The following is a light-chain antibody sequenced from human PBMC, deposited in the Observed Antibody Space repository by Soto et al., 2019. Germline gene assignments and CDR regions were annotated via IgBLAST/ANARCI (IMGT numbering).Light chain of an antibody. V-gene: IGKV3-20*01. CDR1: QSVSGNY. CDR2: DAS. CDR3: YQYDSSPWT. Sequence: EVVMTQSPGTLSLSPGEAASVYCRDSQSVSGNYLAWYQQKPGQSPRLVIYDASSRATGIPDRFSGSGSGTDFTLTISRLEPEDFAVYFCYQYDSSPWTFGQGTKVDIK. J-gene: IGKJ1*01.